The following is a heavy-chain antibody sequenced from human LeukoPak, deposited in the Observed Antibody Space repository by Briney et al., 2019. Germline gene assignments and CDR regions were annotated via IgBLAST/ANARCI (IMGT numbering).Heavy chain of an antibody. J-gene: IGHJ4*02. D-gene: IGHD3-22*01. Sequence: GASVKVSCKASGYTFTCYFMHWVRQAPGQGLEWMGWINPNTGGTNFAQTFQGRVTMTRDTSISTAYMELSRLRSDDTAVYYCARDEHYDSSGYPFDYWGQGTLVTVSS. CDR3: ARDEHYDSSGYPFDY. CDR2: INPNTGGT. CDR1: GYTFTCYF. V-gene: IGHV1-2*02.